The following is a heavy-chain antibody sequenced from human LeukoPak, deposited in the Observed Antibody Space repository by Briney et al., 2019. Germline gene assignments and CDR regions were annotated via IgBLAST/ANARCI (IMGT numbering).Heavy chain of an antibody. CDR3: ARDRDWAFDY. J-gene: IGHJ4*02. V-gene: IGHV3-48*02. D-gene: IGHD2-21*02. CDR1: AFTFSSYS. CDR2: IGIDGAT. Sequence: GGSLRLSCAASAFTFSSYSMNWVRQAPGKGLEWVSHIGIDGATDYADSVKGRFTISRDNAETSLFLQMNSLRDEDTALYYCARDRDWAFDYWGREPWSPSPQ.